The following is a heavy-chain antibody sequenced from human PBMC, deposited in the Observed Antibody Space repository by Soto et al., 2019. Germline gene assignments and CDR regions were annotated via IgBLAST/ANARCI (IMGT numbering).Heavy chain of an antibody. D-gene: IGHD3-22*01. V-gene: IGHV1-46*03. J-gene: IGHJ5*02. CDR2: MNPSGGST. CDR3: ARVIYYYDSSGDSCAFDP. CDR1: GYTFTAYY. Sequence: ASVKVSCKASGYTFTAYYMHWVRQAPGQGLEWMGIMNPSGGSTSYAQKFQGRITMTRDTSTSTVYMELSSLRSEDTAVYYCARVIYYYDSSGDSCAFDPWGQGTLVTVSS.